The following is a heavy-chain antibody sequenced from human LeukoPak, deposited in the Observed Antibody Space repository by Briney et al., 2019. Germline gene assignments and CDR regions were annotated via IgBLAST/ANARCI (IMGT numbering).Heavy chain of an antibody. CDR3: ARDTTYYYDSSGYYHTFDY. CDR1: GGTFSSYA. Sequence: SVKVSCKASGGTFSSYAISWVRQAPGQGLEWMGRIFPILGIANYAQKFQGRVTITADKSTSTAYMELSSLRSEDTAVYYCARDTTYYYDSSGYYHTFDYWGQGTLVTVSS. V-gene: IGHV1-69*10. CDR2: IFPILGIA. J-gene: IGHJ4*02. D-gene: IGHD3-22*01.